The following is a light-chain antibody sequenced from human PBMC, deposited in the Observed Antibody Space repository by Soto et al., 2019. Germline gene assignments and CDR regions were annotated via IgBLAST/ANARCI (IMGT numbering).Light chain of an antibody. CDR1: QSVSSSY. Sequence: EIVLTQSPGTLSLSPGERATLSCRASQSVSSSYLAWYQQKPGQAPRLPIYGASSRATGIPDRFSGSGSGTDFTLTISSLEPEDFAVYYCQQYGSSPPYTFGQGTKLEIK. CDR3: QQYGSSPPYT. CDR2: GAS. V-gene: IGKV3-20*01. J-gene: IGKJ2*01.